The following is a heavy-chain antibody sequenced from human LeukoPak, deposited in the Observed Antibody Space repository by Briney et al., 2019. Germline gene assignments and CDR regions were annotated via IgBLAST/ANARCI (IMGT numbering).Heavy chain of an antibody. CDR3: ARDRGSSGWNDY. D-gene: IGHD6-19*01. Sequence: SETLTLTCTVSGASINIYTYYWGWIRQPPGKGLEWIGSVSYSGSPYYNPSLTSRATISVDTSKNQFSLKLTPVTAADTAVYYCARDRGSSGWNDYWGQGTLVTVSS. J-gene: IGHJ4*02. CDR1: GASINIYTYY. V-gene: IGHV4-39*07. CDR2: VSYSGSP.